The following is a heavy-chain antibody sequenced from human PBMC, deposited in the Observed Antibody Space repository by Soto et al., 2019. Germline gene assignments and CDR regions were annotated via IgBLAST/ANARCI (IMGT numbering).Heavy chain of an antibody. Sequence: SLRLSCSTSGFTFGDYGMTWFRQAPGKGLEWVGLIRSKSYGKTTEYAASATDRFTISRDDSKRIAYLQRNSRKADDTAVYYCTRERWEYGDPRWYFALWGRGTLFTVSS. J-gene: IGHJ2*01. CDR2: IRSKSYGKTT. CDR3: TRERWEYGDPRWYFAL. CDR1: GFTFGDYG. D-gene: IGHD4-17*01. V-gene: IGHV3-49*03.